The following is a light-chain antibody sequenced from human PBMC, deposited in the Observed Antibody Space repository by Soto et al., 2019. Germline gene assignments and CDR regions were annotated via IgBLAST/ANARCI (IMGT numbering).Light chain of an antibody. Sequence: QSVLTQPASVSGSPGQSITISCTGTSSDVGGYNYVSWYQQHPGKAPKLMIYEVSNRPSGVSNRFSGSKSGNTASLTISGLQAEDEADYYCGSYTSSSTRVFXTGTNVTV. CDR3: GSYTSSSTRV. CDR2: EVS. J-gene: IGLJ1*01. V-gene: IGLV2-14*01. CDR1: SSDVGGYNY.